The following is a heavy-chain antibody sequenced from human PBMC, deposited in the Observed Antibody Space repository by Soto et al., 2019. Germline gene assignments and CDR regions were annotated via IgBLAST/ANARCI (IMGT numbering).Heavy chain of an antibody. Sequence: SETLSLTCIVSGGSMSSYYWGWFRQPPGKGLEWIGYIYYTGSTYYHPSLKRRVTISIDTSKNQLSLKLSSVTAADTAVYYCARTLYGDNVDYWGQGTLVTVSS. CDR2: IYYTGST. CDR1: GGSMSSYY. CDR3: ARTLYGDNVDY. D-gene: IGHD4-17*01. J-gene: IGHJ4*02. V-gene: IGHV4-59*12.